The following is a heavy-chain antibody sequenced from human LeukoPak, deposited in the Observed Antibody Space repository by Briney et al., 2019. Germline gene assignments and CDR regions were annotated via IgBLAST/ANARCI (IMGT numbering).Heavy chain of an antibody. CDR3: ARDGGAEHYYDTSSGGFDP. D-gene: IGHD3-22*01. Sequence: SETLSLTCTVSGGSISSYYWSWIRQPAGKGLEWIGRIYTSGSTNYNPSLKSRVTMSVDTSKNQFSLKLSSVTAADTAVYYCARDGGAEHYYDTSSGGFDPWGQGTLVTVSS. CDR1: GGSISSYY. J-gene: IGHJ5*02. CDR2: IYTSGST. V-gene: IGHV4-4*07.